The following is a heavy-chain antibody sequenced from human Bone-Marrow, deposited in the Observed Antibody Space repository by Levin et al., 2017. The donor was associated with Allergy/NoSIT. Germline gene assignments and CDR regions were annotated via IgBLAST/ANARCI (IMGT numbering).Heavy chain of an antibody. CDR1: GDSVGSSRYY. V-gene: IGHV4-39*01. Sequence: SETLSLTCSVSGDSVGSSRYYWGWVRQPPGKGLQWIGTVYYSGTTDYNPSLKSPVATSLDTSKNQFSLQLASVTAADTAVYYCARLAVYVWGSYRTDFDYWGHGVLVTVSS. D-gene: IGHD3-16*02. CDR2: VYYSGTT. J-gene: IGHJ4*01. CDR3: ARLAVYVWGSYRTDFDY.